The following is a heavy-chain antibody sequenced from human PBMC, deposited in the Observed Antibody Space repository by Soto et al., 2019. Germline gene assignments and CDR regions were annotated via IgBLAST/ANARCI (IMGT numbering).Heavy chain of an antibody. Sequence: QLQLQESGPGLVKPSETLSLTCTVSGGSISSNLYYWGWVRQPPGKGLEWIGAVYYSGRTWYNPSLLSRLIISVDTLRHQFSLNLRSVTASDTAVYYCARQTGGFGYYFDYWGQGALVTVSS. J-gene: IGHJ4*02. V-gene: IGHV4-39*01. CDR1: GGSISSNLYY. CDR2: VYYSGRT. CDR3: ARQTGGFGYYFDY. D-gene: IGHD3-16*01.